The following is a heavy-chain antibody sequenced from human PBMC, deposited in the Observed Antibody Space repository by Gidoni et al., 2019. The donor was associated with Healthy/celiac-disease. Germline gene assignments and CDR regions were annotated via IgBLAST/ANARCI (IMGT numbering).Heavy chain of an antibody. V-gene: IGHV4-39*01. D-gene: IGHD3-10*01. CDR1: GGSISSSSYY. J-gene: IGHJ3*02. CDR3: ARRNSRGAFDI. Sequence: QLQLQESGPGLVKPSETLSLTCTVSGGSISSSSYYWGWIRQPPGKGLEWIGSIYYSGSTYYNPSLKSRVTISVDTSKNQFSLKLSSVTAADTAVYYCARRNSRGAFDIWGQGTMVTVSS. CDR2: IYYSGST.